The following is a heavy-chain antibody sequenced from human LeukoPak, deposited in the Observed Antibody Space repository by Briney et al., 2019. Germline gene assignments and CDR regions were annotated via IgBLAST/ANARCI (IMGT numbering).Heavy chain of an antibody. CDR2: INPNSGGT. CDR1: GYTFTGYY. J-gene: IGHJ5*02. V-gene: IGHV1-2*02. Sequence: ASVKVSCKASGYTFTGYYMHWVRQAPGQGREWMGWINPNSGGTNYAQKFQGRVTMTRDTSISTAYMELSRLRSDDTAVYYCARDRRTAATQFDRWGQGTLVTVSS. CDR3: ARDRRTAATQFDR. D-gene: IGHD2-15*01.